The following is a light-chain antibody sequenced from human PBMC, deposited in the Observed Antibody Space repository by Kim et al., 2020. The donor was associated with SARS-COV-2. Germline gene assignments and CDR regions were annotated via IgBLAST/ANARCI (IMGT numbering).Light chain of an antibody. Sequence: GQTVRITCQGDSLRSYYASWYQQKPGQAPVLVIYGKNNRPSGIPDRFSGSSSGNTASLTITGAQAEDEADYYCNSRDSSGNHPVFGGGTQLTVL. CDR2: GKN. CDR3: NSRDSSGNHPV. J-gene: IGLJ2*01. V-gene: IGLV3-19*01. CDR1: SLRSYY.